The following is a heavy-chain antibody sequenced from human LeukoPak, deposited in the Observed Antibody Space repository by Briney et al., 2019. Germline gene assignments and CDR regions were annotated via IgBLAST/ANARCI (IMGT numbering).Heavy chain of an antibody. CDR2: MNPNSGNT. V-gene: IGHV1-8*01. CDR1: GYTFTSYD. D-gene: IGHD1-14*01. Sequence: ASVKVSCKASGYTFTSYDINWVRQATGQGLEWMGWMNPNSGNTGYAQKFQGRVTMTRNTSISTAYMELSSLRSEDTAVYYCARAPGNERLKRTTWFDPWGQGTLVTVSS. CDR3: ARAPGNERLKRTTWFDP. J-gene: IGHJ5*02.